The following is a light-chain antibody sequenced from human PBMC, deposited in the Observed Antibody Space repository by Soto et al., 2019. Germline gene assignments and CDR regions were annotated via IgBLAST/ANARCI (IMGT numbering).Light chain of an antibody. V-gene: IGKV1-6*01. CDR3: LQDYNYPRT. CDR1: QDIRNE. CDR2: AAS. Sequence: AIQMTQSPSSLSASVGDRVTITCRASQDIRNELGWYQQPPGKAPKLLIYAASTLQSGVPSRFSGSGSGTDFTLTINSLQPEDFATYYCLQDYNYPRTFGQGTKVEIK. J-gene: IGKJ1*01.